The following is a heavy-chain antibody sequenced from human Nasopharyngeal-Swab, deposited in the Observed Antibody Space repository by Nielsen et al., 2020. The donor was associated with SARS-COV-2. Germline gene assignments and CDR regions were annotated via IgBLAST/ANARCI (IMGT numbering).Heavy chain of an antibody. CDR2: ISSSSSTI. CDR3: ARYRGATVTHGFDY. Sequence: GESLKISCAASGFTFSDYYMSWIRQAPGKGPEWVSYISSSSSTIYYADSVKGRFTISRDNAKNSLYLQMNSLRDEDTAVYYCARYRGATVTHGFDYWGQGTLVTVSS. D-gene: IGHD4-17*01. J-gene: IGHJ4*02. V-gene: IGHV3-11*04. CDR1: GFTFSDYY.